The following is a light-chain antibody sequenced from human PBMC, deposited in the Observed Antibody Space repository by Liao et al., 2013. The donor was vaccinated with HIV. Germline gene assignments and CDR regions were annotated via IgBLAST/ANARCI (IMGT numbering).Light chain of an antibody. CDR1: NIGGKS. V-gene: IGLV3-21*04. CDR3: QVWDSSSDHRV. CDR2: YDS. J-gene: IGLJ3*02. Sequence: SYVLTQPPSVSVAPGKTATITCGGNNIGGKSVHWYQQKPGQAPVVVIYYDSDRPSGIPERFSGSNSENTATLTISRVEAGDEADYYCQVWDSSSDHRVFGGGTKLTVL.